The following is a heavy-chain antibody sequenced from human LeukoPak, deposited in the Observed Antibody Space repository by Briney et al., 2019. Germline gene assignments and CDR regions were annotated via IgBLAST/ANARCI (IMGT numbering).Heavy chain of an antibody. J-gene: IGHJ6*03. CDR3: ARAARLAYYYYYYMDV. V-gene: IGHV4-34*01. CDR1: GGSFSGYY. Sequence: PSETLSLTCAVYGGSFSGYYWSWIRQPPGKGLEWIGEINHSGSTNYNPSLKSRVTISVDTSKNQFSLKLSSVTAADTAVYYCARAARLAYYYYYYMDVWGKGTTVTVSS. CDR2: INHSGST. D-gene: IGHD6-6*01.